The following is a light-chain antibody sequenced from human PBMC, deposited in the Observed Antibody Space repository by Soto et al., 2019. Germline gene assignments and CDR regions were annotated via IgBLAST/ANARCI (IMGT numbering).Light chain of an antibody. CDR3: QLVT. J-gene: IGKJ5*01. CDR2: GAS. Sequence: EIVLTQSPGTLSLSPGERATLSCRASQSVSSSYLAWYQQKPGQAPRLLIYGASSRATGIPDRFSGSGSGTDFTLTISRLEPEDFALYYCQLVTFGQGTRLEIK. V-gene: IGKV3-20*01. CDR1: QSVSSSY.